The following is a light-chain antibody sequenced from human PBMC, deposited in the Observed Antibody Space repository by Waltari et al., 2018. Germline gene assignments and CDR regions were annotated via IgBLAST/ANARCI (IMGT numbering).Light chain of an antibody. CDR1: SANIGARYD. J-gene: IGLJ3*02. V-gene: IGLV1-40*01. CDR2: RNN. CDR3: QSYDSSLRGSGV. Sequence: QSVLTQPPSVSGAPGQRVTISCNGSSANIGARYDVHWYQQLPGTAPKVLMYRNNNRPSGGPDPLSGSKSGTSASRAITGLQAEDDADNFRQSYDSSLRGSGVFSGGTRLTVL.